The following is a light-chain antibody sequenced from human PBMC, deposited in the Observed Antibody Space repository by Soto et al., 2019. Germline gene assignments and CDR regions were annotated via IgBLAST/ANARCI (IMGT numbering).Light chain of an antibody. J-gene: IGLJ3*02. CDR2: GNS. CDR1: SSNIGAGYD. Sequence: QSVLTQPRSVSGAPGQRVTISCTGSSSNIGAGYDVHWYQQHPGKAPKLLIYGNSNRPSGVPDRFSGSKSGTSASLAITGLQGEDEDDYYCQSYDRSLSASVFGGGTKLTVL. V-gene: IGLV1-40*01. CDR3: QSYDRSLSASV.